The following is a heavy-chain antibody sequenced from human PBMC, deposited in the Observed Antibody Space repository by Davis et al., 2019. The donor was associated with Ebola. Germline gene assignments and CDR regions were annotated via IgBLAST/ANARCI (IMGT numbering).Heavy chain of an antibody. Sequence: GESLKISCAASGFTFSSYAMSWVRQAPGKGLEWVSAISGSGGTTYYAGSVKGRFTVSRDNSKKTMYLQMNSLRAEDTAVYYCAKGEVGDIVVVVAADYWGQGTLVTVSS. J-gene: IGHJ4*02. CDR3: AKGEVGDIVVVVAADY. CDR2: ISGSGGTT. D-gene: IGHD2-15*01. V-gene: IGHV3-23*01. CDR1: GFTFSSYA.